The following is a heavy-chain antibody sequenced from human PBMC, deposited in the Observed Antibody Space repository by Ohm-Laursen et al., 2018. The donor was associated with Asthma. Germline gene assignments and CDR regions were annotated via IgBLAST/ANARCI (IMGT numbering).Heavy chain of an antibody. CDR2: IRNKADGETT. Sequence: GSLRLSCTASGFTFSNAWMSWVRQAPGKGLEWVGRIRNKADGETTEYTAPVKGRFTISREDSKHTLYLQMDSLKSEDTAVYYCTTGTWFEDDYWGRGTLVTVSS. D-gene: IGHD3-22*01. CDR1: GFTFSNAW. V-gene: IGHV3-15*01. CDR3: TTGTWFEDDY. J-gene: IGHJ4*02.